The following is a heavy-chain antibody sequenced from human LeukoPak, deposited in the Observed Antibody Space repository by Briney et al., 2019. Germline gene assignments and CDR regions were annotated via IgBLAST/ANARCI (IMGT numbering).Heavy chain of an antibody. CDR3: ARGFGSGYQGHRLDY. CDR2: MSYDGTNK. D-gene: IGHD3-22*01. Sequence: GGSLRLSCAASGFTFSNAWMSWVRQAPGKGLEWVAVMSYDGTNKYYADSVKGQFTISRDNSKNTLYLQMNSLRAEDTTVYYCARGFGSGYQGHRLDYWGQGTLVTVSS. V-gene: IGHV3-30-3*01. CDR1: GFTFSNAW. J-gene: IGHJ4*02.